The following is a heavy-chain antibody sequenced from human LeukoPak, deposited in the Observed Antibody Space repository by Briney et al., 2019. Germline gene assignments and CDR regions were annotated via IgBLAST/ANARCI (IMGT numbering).Heavy chain of an antibody. V-gene: IGHV5-51*01. CDR1: GYSFTSYW. J-gene: IGHJ3*02. D-gene: IGHD2-21*02. CDR3: ARQGYGGNSWAFDI. CDR2: IYPGDSDP. Sequence: GEALQISCKGSGYSFTSYWIGWVRTVPGKGMEWMGIIYPGDSDPRYSPSFQRQVTISADKSISTAYLQWSSLKASDTAMYYCARQGYGGNSWAFDIWGQGTMVTVSS.